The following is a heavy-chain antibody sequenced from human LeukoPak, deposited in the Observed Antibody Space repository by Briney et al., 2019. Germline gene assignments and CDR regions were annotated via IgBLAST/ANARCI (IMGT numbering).Heavy chain of an antibody. CDR3: AKAASSGYDFTTNWFDP. D-gene: IGHD5-12*01. J-gene: IGHJ5*02. CDR1: GFTFDDCA. Sequence: GRSLRLSCAASGFTFDDCAMHWVRQAPGKGLEWVSGISWNSGSIGYADSVKGRFTISRDNAKNSLYLQMNSLRAEDTALYYCAKAASSGYDFTTNWFDPWGQGTLVTVSS. V-gene: IGHV3-9*01. CDR2: ISWNSGSI.